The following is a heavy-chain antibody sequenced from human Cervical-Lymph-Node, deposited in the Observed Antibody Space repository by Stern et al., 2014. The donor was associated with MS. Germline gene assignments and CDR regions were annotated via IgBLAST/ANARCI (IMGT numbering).Heavy chain of an antibody. CDR3: TCITLGY. CDR1: GFSFSDAW. CDR2: IKSKTDGGTP. D-gene: IGHD1-14*01. V-gene: IGHV3-15*01. J-gene: IGHJ4*02. Sequence: EMQLVESGGGLVNPGGSLRLSCATSGFSFSDAWMTWVRQAPGKGLEWVGRIKSKTDGGTPDYTASVKGRFTISRDDSKSTLYLQMRSLETEDTAVYYCTCITLGYWGQGILVTVSS.